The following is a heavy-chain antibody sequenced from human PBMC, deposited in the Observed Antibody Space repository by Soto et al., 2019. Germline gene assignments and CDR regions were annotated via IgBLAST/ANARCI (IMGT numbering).Heavy chain of an antibody. D-gene: IGHD3-22*01. J-gene: IGHJ6*02. CDR1: GYTFTSYG. CDR2: ISAYNGNT. CDR3: ARDNYYDSSGYYYTPYYYYYGMDV. Sequence: QVQLVQSGAEVKKPAASVKVSCKASGYTFTSYGISWVRQAPGQGLEWMGWISAYNGNTNYAQKLQGRVTMTTDTSTSTAYMELRSLRSDDTAVYYCARDNYYDSSGYYYTPYYYYYGMDVWGQGTTVTVSS. V-gene: IGHV1-18*01.